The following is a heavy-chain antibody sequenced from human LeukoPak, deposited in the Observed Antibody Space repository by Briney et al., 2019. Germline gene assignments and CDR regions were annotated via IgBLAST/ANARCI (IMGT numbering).Heavy chain of an antibody. CDR2: MSPNSGDT. CDR3: ASTSPRRWLQLRVAHPIDY. D-gene: IGHD5-24*01. J-gene: IGHJ4*02. Sequence: ASVKVSCKASGYTFTSYDFNWVRQATGQRPEWMGWMSPNSGDTGYAQEFQDRVTMTRNTSISTAYMELSSLRSDDTAVYYCASTSPRRWLQLRVAHPIDYWGQGTLVTVSS. CDR1: GYTFTSYD. V-gene: IGHV1-8*01.